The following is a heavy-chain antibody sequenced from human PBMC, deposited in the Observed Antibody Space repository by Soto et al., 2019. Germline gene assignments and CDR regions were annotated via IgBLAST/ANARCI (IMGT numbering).Heavy chain of an antibody. D-gene: IGHD1-1*01. CDR3: ARVRTLEEVWFDA. CDR2: ISSTSATI. Sequence: PGESLKISCAASGFTFNSYSMNWVRQAPGEGLEWISYISSTSATIYYADSVQGRFTVSRDNARNSLFLQMSDLRDDDTAVYYCARVRTLEEVWFDAWGQGVLVTVSS. J-gene: IGHJ5*02. CDR1: GFTFNSYS. V-gene: IGHV3-48*02.